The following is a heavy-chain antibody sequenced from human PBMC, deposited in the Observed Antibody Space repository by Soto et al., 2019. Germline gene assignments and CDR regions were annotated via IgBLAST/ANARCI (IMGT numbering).Heavy chain of an antibody. CDR1: GYTFTSYG. J-gene: IGHJ1*01. V-gene: IGHV1-18*01. Sequence: QVQLVQSGAEVKKPGASVKVSCKASGYTFTSYGISWVRQAPGQGLEWMGWISTYNGNTNYAQKVQGRVTMTTDTSTSTAYMELRSLRSDATAVYYCARASGDYGLSEYFQHWGQGTLVTVSS. CDR2: ISTYNGNT. D-gene: IGHD4-17*01. CDR3: ARASGDYGLSEYFQH.